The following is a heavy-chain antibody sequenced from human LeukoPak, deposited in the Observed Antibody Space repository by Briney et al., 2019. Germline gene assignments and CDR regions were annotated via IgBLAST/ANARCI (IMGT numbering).Heavy chain of an antibody. J-gene: IGHJ4*02. CDR3: ARGADILTGYVTFDH. CDR2: ISSSSSYI. D-gene: IGHD3-9*01. Sequence: GGSLRLSCAASGFTFSSFSMNWVRQAPGKGLEWVSSISSSSSYIYYADSVKGRFTISRDNAKNSLYLQMNSLRAEDTAVYYCARGADILTGYVTFDHWGQGTLVTVSS. V-gene: IGHV3-21*01. CDR1: GFTFSSFS.